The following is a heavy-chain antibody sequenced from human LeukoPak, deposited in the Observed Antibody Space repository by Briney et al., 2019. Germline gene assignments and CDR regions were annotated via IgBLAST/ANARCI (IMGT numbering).Heavy chain of an antibody. D-gene: IGHD2-2*01. CDR3: ARERPAGPAAIL. J-gene: IGHJ4*02. Sequence: ASVKVSCKASGGTFSSYAISWVRQAPGQGLEWMGGIIPIFGTANYAQKFQGRVTITADESTSTAYMELSSPRSEDTAVYYCARERPAGPAAILWGQGTLVTVSS. CDR2: IIPIFGTA. CDR1: GGTFSSYA. V-gene: IGHV1-69*13.